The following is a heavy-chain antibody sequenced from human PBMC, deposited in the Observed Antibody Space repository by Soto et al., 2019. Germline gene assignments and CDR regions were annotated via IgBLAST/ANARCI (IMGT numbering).Heavy chain of an antibody. V-gene: IGHV3-7*01. CDR2: IKQDGSEK. J-gene: IGHJ4*02. CDR3: AGGSGWLFDS. CDR1: GFTFSSYY. D-gene: IGHD6-19*01. Sequence: GGSLRLSCAASGFTFSSYYMTWVRQAPGKGLEWVANIKQDGSEKFYVDSVKGRFSISRDNAKNSLYLQMNSLRVEDTAVYYCAGGSGWLFDSWGQGTTVTVYS.